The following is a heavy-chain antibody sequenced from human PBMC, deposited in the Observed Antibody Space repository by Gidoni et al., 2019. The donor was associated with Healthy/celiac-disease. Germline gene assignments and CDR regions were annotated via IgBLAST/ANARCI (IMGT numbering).Heavy chain of an antibody. CDR3: ARGTVLRFLEWLPRLSLEFDY. J-gene: IGHJ4*02. CDR2: INHSGST. Sequence: QVQLQQWGAGLLKPSETLSLTCAVYGGSFSGYYWSWIRQPPGKGLEWIGEINHSGSTNYNPSLKSRVTISVDTSKNQFSLKLSSVTAADTAVYYCARGTVLRFLEWLPRLSLEFDYWGQGTLVTVSS. D-gene: IGHD3-3*01. CDR1: GGSFSGYY. V-gene: IGHV4-34*01.